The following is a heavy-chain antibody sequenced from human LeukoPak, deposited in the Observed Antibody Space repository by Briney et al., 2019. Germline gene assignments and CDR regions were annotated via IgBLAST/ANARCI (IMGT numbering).Heavy chain of an antibody. D-gene: IGHD6-6*01. Sequence: AGGSLRLSCAASGFTFSSYWMSWVRQAPGKGLEWVANIKQDGSEKYYVDSVKGRFTISRDNAKNSLYLQMNSLRAEDTAVYYCARVRVVLSLTAPYYFDYWGQGTLVTVSS. V-gene: IGHV3-7*01. CDR2: IKQDGSEK. J-gene: IGHJ4*02. CDR3: ARVRVVLSLTAPYYFDY. CDR1: GFTFSSYW.